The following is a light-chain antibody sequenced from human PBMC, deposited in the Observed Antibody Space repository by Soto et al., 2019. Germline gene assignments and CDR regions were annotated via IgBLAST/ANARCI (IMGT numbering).Light chain of an antibody. J-gene: IGKJ4*01. Sequence: DVQMTQSPXSLXASVGXXVTXXXXXXXXXXXYLNWYEQKPGEAPKLLMYSASTLQSGVPSRFSGSGTGTDFTLTITSLQPEDFAVYYCQQSYSSPLTFGGGTKVEI. CDR3: QQSYSSPLT. V-gene: IGKV1-39*01. CDR1: XXXXXY. CDR2: SAS.